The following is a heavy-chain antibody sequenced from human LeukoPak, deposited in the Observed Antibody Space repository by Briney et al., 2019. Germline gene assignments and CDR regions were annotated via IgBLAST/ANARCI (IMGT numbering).Heavy chain of an antibody. Sequence: ASVKVSCKASGYTFTGYYMHWVRQAPGQGLEWMGRINPNSGGTKYAQKFQGRVTMTRDTSISTAYMELSRLRSDDTAVYYCATPRGADWYFDLWGRGTLVTVSS. J-gene: IGHJ2*01. CDR2: INPNSGGT. D-gene: IGHD3-10*01. V-gene: IGHV1-2*06. CDR1: GYTFTGYY. CDR3: ATPRGADWYFDL.